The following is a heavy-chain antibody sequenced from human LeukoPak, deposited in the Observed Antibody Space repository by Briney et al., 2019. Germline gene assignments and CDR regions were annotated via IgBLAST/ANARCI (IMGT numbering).Heavy chain of an antibody. CDR3: VRDYQFIQEV. CDR2: ISTDGKST. J-gene: IGHJ6*02. CDR1: GFTFSNYW. Sequence: PGGSLRLSCVASGFTFSNYWMLWARQAPGKGLMWVSLISTDGKSTRYAESVKGRFTISRDNAKNALYLQMDILRVEDTALYFCVRDYQFIQEVWGQGTTVTVPS. D-gene: IGHD2-2*01. V-gene: IGHV3-74*01.